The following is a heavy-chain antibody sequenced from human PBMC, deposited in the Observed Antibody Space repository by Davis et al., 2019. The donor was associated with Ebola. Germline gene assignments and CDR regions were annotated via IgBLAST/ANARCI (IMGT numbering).Heavy chain of an antibody. J-gene: IGHJ4*02. CDR1: GFTFSPHG. CDR2: VWYDGTNK. V-gene: IGHV3-33*01. D-gene: IGHD2-15*01. Sequence: SPIPPRASPGFTFSPHGMHSVRQAPGTGLEWVPNVWYDGTNKYYTDSVKGRFTISRDNSRNTLFLQMTSLTAEDTATYYCARDTLLAAISYFDLWGQGTQVTVSS. CDR3: ARDTLLAAISYFDL.